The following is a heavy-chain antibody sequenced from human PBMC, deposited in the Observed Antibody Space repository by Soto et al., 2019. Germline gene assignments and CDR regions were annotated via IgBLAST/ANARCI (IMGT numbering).Heavy chain of an antibody. Sequence: EEPLVESGGALVQPGRSLRLSCAASGFTFDDYAMHWVRQVPGQGLEWVSFITWNGFNTAYADSIGGRFTISRDNAKNSRYLQMKRLSAEDTAFYDGSWRDCIVGSCAFDIWGQGTMVAVSS. D-gene: IGHD2-15*01. CDR2: ITWNGFNT. V-gene: IGHV3-9*01. CDR3: SWRDCIVGSCAFDI. J-gene: IGHJ3*02. CDR1: GFTFDDYA.